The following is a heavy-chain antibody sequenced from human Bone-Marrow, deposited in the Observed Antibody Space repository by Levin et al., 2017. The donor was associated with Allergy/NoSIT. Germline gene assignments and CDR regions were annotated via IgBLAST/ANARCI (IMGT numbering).Heavy chain of an antibody. CDR3: AKKTWGDYGSNSVGHGMDV. D-gene: IGHD4-23*01. CDR2: ISGSGGST. Sequence: PGGSLRLSCAASGFTFSSYAMSWVRQAPGKGLEWVSAISGSGGSTYYADSVKGRFTISRDNSKNTLYLQMNSLRAEDTAVYYCAKKTWGDYGSNSVGHGMDVWGQGTTVTVSS. J-gene: IGHJ6*02. CDR1: GFTFSSYA. V-gene: IGHV3-23*01.